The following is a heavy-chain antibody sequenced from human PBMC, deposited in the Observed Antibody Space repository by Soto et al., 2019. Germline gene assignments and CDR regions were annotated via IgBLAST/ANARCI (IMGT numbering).Heavy chain of an antibody. D-gene: IGHD3-10*01. CDR3: ASGQTKKLLWFGELWRKGHYYGMDV. CDR2: IYYSGST. J-gene: IGHJ6*02. Sequence: QVQLQESGPGLVKPSQTLSLTCTVSGGSISSGGYYWSWIRQHPGKGLEWIGYIYYSGSTYYNPSLKSRVTISVDTSKNQFSLKLSSVTAADTAVYYCASGQTKKLLWFGELWRKGHYYGMDVWGQGTTVTVSS. V-gene: IGHV4-31*03. CDR1: GGSISSGGYY.